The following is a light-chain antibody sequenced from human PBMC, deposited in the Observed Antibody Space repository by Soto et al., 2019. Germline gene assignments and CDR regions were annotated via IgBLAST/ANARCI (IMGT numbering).Light chain of an antibody. CDR2: RND. Sequence: QSVLTQPPSASGTPGQRVTISCSGSTSNLGSNFVYWYQQVPGAAPKLLISRNDQRPSGVPDRFSGSKSGTSASLAISGLRSEDEADYHCAAWYDSLSGVVFGGGIKLTVL. J-gene: IGLJ3*02. CDR3: AAWYDSLSGVV. V-gene: IGLV1-47*01. CDR1: TSNLGSNF.